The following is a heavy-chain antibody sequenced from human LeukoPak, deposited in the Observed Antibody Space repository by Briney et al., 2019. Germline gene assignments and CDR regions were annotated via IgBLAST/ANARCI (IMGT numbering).Heavy chain of an antibody. V-gene: IGHV3-23*01. CDR2: ISGSGGST. J-gene: IGHJ4*02. CDR1: SSSSYY. D-gene: IGHD3-16*02. Sequence: SSSSYYWGWIRQPPGKGLEWVSAISGSGGSTYYADSVKGRFTISRDNSKNTLYLQMNSLRAEDTAVYYCAKEKKDYVWGSYRYGGAFDYWGQGTLVTVSS. CDR3: AKEKKDYVWGSYRYGGAFDY.